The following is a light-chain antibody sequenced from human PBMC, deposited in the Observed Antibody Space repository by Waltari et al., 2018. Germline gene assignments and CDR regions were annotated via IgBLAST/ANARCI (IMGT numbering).Light chain of an antibody. J-gene: IGLJ3*02. Sequence: QSALTQPASVSGSPGQSITLSCTGTSIDVGGYNSVSCYQQHPGKAPKLVIFDVTKRPSGVSNRFSGSKSGNTATLTISGLQAEDEADYYCCSYTGSSTRVFGGGTKLTVL. V-gene: IGLV2-14*01. CDR3: CSYTGSSTRV. CDR2: DVT. CDR1: SIDVGGYNS.